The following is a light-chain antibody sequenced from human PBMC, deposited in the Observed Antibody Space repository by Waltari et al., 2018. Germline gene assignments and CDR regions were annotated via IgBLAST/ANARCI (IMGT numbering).Light chain of an antibody. CDR3: QQLHSYPLT. Sequence: DIQLTQSPSFLSASVGDRVTITCRASQGISSYLAWYQLEPGKAPDLLISTASTLQSGVPSRFSGTGSGTEFTLTISGLQPEDFGSYYCQQLHSYPLTFGGGTKVEI. CDR2: TAS. CDR1: QGISSY. J-gene: IGKJ4*01. V-gene: IGKV1-9*01.